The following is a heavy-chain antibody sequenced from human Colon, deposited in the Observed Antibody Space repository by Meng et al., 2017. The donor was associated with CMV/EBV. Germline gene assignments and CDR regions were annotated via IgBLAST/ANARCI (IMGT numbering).Heavy chain of an antibody. V-gene: IGHV3-9*01. Sequence: GGSLRLSCAASGFTFDDHAMHWVRQVPGKGPEWVAGITWNSETIAYGDSVKGRFTVSRDNAKTALYLQMNSLRSEDTALYYCAKDVGANVFYGLDVWGQGTTVTVSS. CDR2: ITWNSETI. CDR3: AKDVGANVFYGLDV. J-gene: IGHJ6*02. D-gene: IGHD1-26*01. CDR1: GFTFDDHA.